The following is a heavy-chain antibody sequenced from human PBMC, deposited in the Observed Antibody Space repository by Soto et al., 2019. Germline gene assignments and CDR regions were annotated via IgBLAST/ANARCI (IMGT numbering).Heavy chain of an antibody. Sequence: GGSLRLSCAASGFTFSSYSMNWVRQAPWKGLEWVSSISSSSSYIYYADSVKGRFTISRDNAKNSLYLQMNSLRAEDTAVYYCARYSGYGRAPWGMDVWGQGTTVTVSS. V-gene: IGHV3-21*01. D-gene: IGHD5-12*01. J-gene: IGHJ6*02. CDR2: ISSSSSYI. CDR1: GFTFSSYS. CDR3: ARYSGYGRAPWGMDV.